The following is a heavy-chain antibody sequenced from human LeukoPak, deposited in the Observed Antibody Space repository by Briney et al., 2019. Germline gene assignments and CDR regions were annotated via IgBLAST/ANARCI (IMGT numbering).Heavy chain of an antibody. V-gene: IGHV3-21*01. CDR1: GFTFSSYS. Sequence: PGGSLRLSCAASGFTFSSYSMNWVRQAPGKGLEWVSSISSSSSYIYYADSVKGRFTISRDNAKNSLYLQMNSLRVEDTAVYYCARERTTTVVRYGMDVWGQGTTVTVSS. J-gene: IGHJ6*02. D-gene: IGHD4-23*01. CDR2: ISSSSSYI. CDR3: ARERTTTVVRYGMDV.